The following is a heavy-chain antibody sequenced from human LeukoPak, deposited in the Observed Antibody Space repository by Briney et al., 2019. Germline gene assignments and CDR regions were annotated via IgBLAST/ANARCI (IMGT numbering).Heavy chain of an antibody. V-gene: IGHV4-4*02. CDR1: GGSISSSNW. J-gene: IGHJ4*02. CDR2: IYHSGST. Sequence: SGTLSLTCAVSGGSISSSNWWSWVRQPPGKGLEWIGEIYHSGSTNYNPSLKSRVTISVDKSKNQFSLKLSSVAAADTAVYYCARDQTGTTNYFDYWGQGTLVTVSS. D-gene: IGHD1-7*01. CDR3: ARDQTGTTNYFDY.